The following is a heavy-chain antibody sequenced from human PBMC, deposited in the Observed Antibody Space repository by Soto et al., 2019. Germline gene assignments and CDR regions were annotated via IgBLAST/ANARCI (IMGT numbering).Heavy chain of an antibody. CDR2: INPNSGGT. CDR3: ARDWGHYYGSGSFPSPHPSDI. V-gene: IGHV1-2*04. D-gene: IGHD3-10*01. Sequence: ASVKGSCKASGYTFTDDYLHWVRQAPGQGLEWMGWINPNSGGTHSAQKFQGWVTMTRDTSITTVYMELNNLTSDDTAMYFCARDWGHYYGSGSFPSPHPSDIWGQGTLVTVPQ. J-gene: IGHJ4*02. CDR1: GYTFTDDY.